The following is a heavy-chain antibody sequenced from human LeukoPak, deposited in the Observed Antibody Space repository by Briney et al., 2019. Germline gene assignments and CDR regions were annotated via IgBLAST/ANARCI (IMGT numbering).Heavy chain of an antibody. CDR1: GFTFSSYW. V-gene: IGHV3-74*01. D-gene: IGHD3-22*01. CDR2: INSDGRTT. Sequence: GGSLRLSCAASGFTFSSYWMHWVRQAPGKGLLWVSRINSDGRTTSYADSVKGRFTISRDNAENTLYLQMNSLRAEDTAVYYCGRVGGYYDSSGYYANLPLDYWGQGTLVTASS. CDR3: GRVGGYYDSSGYYANLPLDY. J-gene: IGHJ4*02.